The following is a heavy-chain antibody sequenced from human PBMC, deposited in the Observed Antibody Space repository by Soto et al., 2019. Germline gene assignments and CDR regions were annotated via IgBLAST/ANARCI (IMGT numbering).Heavy chain of an antibody. V-gene: IGHV1-69*13. CDR1: GGTFSSYA. D-gene: IGHD4-17*01. J-gene: IGHJ6*02. Sequence: SVKVSCKASGGTFSSYAISWVRQAPGQGLEWMGGIIPIFGTANYAQKFQGRVTITADESTSTAYMELSSLRSEDTAVYYCACAGVTTSYYYYGMDVWGQGTTVTVSS. CDR3: ACAGVTTSYYYYGMDV. CDR2: IIPIFGTA.